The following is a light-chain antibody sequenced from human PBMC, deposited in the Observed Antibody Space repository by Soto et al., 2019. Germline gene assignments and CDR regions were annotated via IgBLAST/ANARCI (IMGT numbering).Light chain of an antibody. CDR1: QSVESSF. CDR3: QQYGTVPWT. J-gene: IGKJ1*01. Sequence: EIMLTQSQATLSLSPGERATLSCRASQSVESSFLGWYQQKPGQSPRLLIYAASSRASGIPDRFSGSGSGTDFTLSINGLDPEDLAVYYCQQYGTVPWTFGQGTMVDIK. V-gene: IGKV3-20*01. CDR2: AAS.